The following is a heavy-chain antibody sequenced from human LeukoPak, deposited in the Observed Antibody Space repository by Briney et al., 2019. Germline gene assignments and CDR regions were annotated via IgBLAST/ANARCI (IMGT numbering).Heavy chain of an antibody. Sequence: GGSLRLSCAASGLTFSSHAMNWVRQAPGKGLEWVSSISGGGESTYHADSVKGRFTVSRDNSKNTLYLQINSLRGEDTAVYYCAKGKYSSGGVPDYWGQGTLVTVSS. CDR2: ISGGGEST. CDR1: GLTFSSHA. D-gene: IGHD6-19*01. V-gene: IGHV3-23*01. J-gene: IGHJ4*02. CDR3: AKGKYSSGGVPDY.